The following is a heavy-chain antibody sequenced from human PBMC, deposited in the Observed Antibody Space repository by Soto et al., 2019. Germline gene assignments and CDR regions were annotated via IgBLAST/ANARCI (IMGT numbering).Heavy chain of an antibody. D-gene: IGHD2-2*01. J-gene: IGHJ4*02. Sequence: SVKVSCKASGGTFSSYTISWVRQAPGQGLEWMGRIIPILGIANYAQKFQGRVTITADKSTSTAYMELSSLRSEDTAVYYCARAISVVPAATGFDYWGQGTLVTVSS. CDR2: IIPILGIA. CDR3: ARAISVVPAATGFDY. V-gene: IGHV1-69*02. CDR1: GGTFSSYT.